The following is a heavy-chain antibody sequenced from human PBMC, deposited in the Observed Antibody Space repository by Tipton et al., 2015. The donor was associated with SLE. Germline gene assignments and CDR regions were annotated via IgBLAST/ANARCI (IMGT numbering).Heavy chain of an antibody. J-gene: IGHJ5*02. V-gene: IGHV4-61*02. D-gene: IGHD5-12*01. CDR3: ARDRYAGYDPLYNWFDP. Sequence: TLSLTCTVSGGSINSVGYYWSWIRQPAGKGLDWIGRIYTSGSTNYNPSLKSRVTISLDTSKNQFSLKLNSVTAADTAVYYCARDRYAGYDPLYNWFDPWGQGTLVTVSS. CDR1: GGSINSVGYY. CDR2: IYTSGST.